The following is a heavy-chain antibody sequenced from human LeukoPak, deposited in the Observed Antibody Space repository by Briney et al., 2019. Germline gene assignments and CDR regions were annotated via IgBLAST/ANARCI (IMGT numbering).Heavy chain of an antibody. CDR2: IIPIFGAA. CDR1: GGTLSSYA. CDR3: PRDGYSSSSFTPFDY. Sequence: SVNVSCKASGGTLSSYAISWVRHAPRQGLEWMGGIIPIFGAANSAQKLQGRVTITADESTSTSYMELSGLRSEDTAVYYCPRDGYSSSSFTPFDYWGQGTLVTVSS. V-gene: IGHV1-69*13. J-gene: IGHJ4*02. D-gene: IGHD6-6*01.